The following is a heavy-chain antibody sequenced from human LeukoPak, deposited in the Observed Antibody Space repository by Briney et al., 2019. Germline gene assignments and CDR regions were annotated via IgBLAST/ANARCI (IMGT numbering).Heavy chain of an antibody. D-gene: IGHD1-26*01. J-gene: IGHJ4*02. CDR3: AKEYTGTFSPFPSYFDN. Sequence: PGGSLRLSCAASGFTFSSYGMSWVRQAPGKGLEWVAVISYDGSNKYYADSVKGRFTISRDNAKNSLCLQMNSLRAEDTAIYYCAKEYTGTFSPFPSYFDNWGQGTLVTVSS. V-gene: IGHV3-30*18. CDR1: GFTFSSYG. CDR2: ISYDGSNK.